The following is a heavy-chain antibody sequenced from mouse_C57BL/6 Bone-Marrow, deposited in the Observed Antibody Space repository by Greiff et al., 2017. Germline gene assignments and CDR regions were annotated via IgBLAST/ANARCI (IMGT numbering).Heavy chain of an antibody. CDR1: GYTFTDYN. Sequence: VQLQQSGPELVKPGASVKIPCKASGYTFTDYNMDWVKQSHGKSLEWIGEINPNNGGTIYNQKFKGKATLTVDKSSSTAYMELRSLTSEDTAVYYWARRGLGRSYFDYWGRGTTLTVTS. V-gene: IGHV1-18*01. CDR3: ARRGLGRSYFDY. CDR2: INPNNGGT. J-gene: IGHJ2*01. D-gene: IGHD4-1*01.